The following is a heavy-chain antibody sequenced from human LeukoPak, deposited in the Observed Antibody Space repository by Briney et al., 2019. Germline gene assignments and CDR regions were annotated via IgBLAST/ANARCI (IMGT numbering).Heavy chain of an antibody. CDR1: GGSISSYY. J-gene: IGHJ4*02. Sequence: SETLSLTCTVSGGSISSYYWSWIRQPPGKGLEWIGYIYYSGSTNYNPSLKSRVTISVDTSKNQFSLKLSSVTAADTAVYYCARASYSGQLLGFDYWGQGTLVTVSS. D-gene: IGHD1-26*01. V-gene: IGHV4-59*01. CDR2: IYYSGST. CDR3: ARASYSGQLLGFDY.